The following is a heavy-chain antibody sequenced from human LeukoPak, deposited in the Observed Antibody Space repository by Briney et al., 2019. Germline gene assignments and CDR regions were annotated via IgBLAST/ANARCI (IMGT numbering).Heavy chain of an antibody. D-gene: IGHD2-2*01. Sequence: ASVKVSCKASGGTFSSYAISWVRQAPGQGLEWMGGIIPIFGTANYAQKFQGRVTITADESTSTAHMELSSLRSEDTAVYYCARQYQLLVLDYWGQGTLVTVSS. V-gene: IGHV1-69*13. J-gene: IGHJ4*02. CDR1: GGTFSSYA. CDR2: IIPIFGTA. CDR3: ARQYQLLVLDY.